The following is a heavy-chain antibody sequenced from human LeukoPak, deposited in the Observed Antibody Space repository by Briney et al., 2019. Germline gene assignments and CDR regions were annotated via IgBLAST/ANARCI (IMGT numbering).Heavy chain of an antibody. J-gene: IGHJ4*02. D-gene: IGHD6-13*01. CDR2: IYRSGAT. CDR3: ARHGTPGIAAAVNY. Sequence: PSETLSLTCSVSDNSISSGYYWGWIRQPPGKGLEWIGSIYRSGATYYNPSLKSRVTISLDTSRNQFSLKLSSVTAADTAVYYCARHGTPGIAAAVNYWGQGTLVTVSS. V-gene: IGHV4-38-2*02. CDR1: DNSISSGYY.